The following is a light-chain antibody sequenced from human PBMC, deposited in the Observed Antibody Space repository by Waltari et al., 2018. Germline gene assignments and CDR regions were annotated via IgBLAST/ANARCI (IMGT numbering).Light chain of an antibody. CDR1: SSNIGSNT. CDR3: AAWDDRLNGYV. Sequence: QSVLTQPPSASGTPGQRVTISCSGRSSNIGSNTVNWYQQLPGTAPKLLIYSNNLRPSGVPDLFSGSKSGTSASLAISGLESEDAADYYWAAWDDRLNGYVFGTGTKFTVL. V-gene: IGLV1-44*01. J-gene: IGLJ1*01. CDR2: SNN.